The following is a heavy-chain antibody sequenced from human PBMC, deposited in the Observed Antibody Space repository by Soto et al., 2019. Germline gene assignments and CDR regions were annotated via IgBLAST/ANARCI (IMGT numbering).Heavy chain of an antibody. J-gene: IGHJ6*02. D-gene: IGHD5-18*01. CDR3: ASGRIQLWTYGMDV. CDR1: GYSFTSYW. Sequence: PGESLKISCKGSGYSFTSYWISWVRQMPGKGLEWMGRIDPSDSYTNYSPPFQGHVTISADKSISTAYLQWSSLKASDTAMYYCASGRIQLWTYGMDVWGQGTTVTVSS. V-gene: IGHV5-10-1*01. CDR2: IDPSDSYT.